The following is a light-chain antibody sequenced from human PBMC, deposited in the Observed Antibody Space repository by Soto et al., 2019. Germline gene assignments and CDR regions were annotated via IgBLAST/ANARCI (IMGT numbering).Light chain of an antibody. CDR2: AAF. V-gene: IGKV3-15*01. Sequence: EIVMTQSPATLSVSPGETVTLSCRASQSVSTSVAWYQQKPGQAPRLLIYAAFTRATAVPARFSGSGSGTEFALTISGLQSEDFTVYHCQQHKDWPLTFGGWTKVEMK. J-gene: IGKJ4*01. CDR1: QSVSTS. CDR3: QQHKDWPLT.